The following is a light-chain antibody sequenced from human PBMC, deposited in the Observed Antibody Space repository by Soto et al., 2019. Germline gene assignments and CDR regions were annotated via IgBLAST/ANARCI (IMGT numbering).Light chain of an antibody. Sequence: QSALTQPPSASGSPGQSVTISCTGTSIDVGGYNYVSWYQQHPAKAPKLMIYEVSKRPSGVPDRFSGSKSGNTASLTVSGLQAEDEADYYCSSYAGSNNLVFGGGTKLTVL. V-gene: IGLV2-8*01. CDR2: EVS. CDR1: SIDVGGYNY. J-gene: IGLJ2*01. CDR3: SSYAGSNNLV.